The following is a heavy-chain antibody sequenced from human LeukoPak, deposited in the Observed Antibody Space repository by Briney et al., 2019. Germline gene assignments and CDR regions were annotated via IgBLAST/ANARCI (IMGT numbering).Heavy chain of an antibody. CDR3: ARGTSYSSGWADAFDI. J-gene: IGHJ3*02. CDR1: GYTFTSYD. Sequence: SVKVSCKASGYTFTSYDINWVRQATGQGLEWMGWMNPNSGNTGCAQKFQGRVTITRNTSISTAYMELSSLRSEDTAVYYCARGTSYSSGWADAFDIWGQGTMVTVSS. D-gene: IGHD6-19*01. V-gene: IGHV1-8*03. CDR2: MNPNSGNT.